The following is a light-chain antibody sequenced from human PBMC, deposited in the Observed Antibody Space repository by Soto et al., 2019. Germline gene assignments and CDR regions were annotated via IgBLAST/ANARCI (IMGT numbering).Light chain of an antibody. CDR3: QQYDKWPWT. CDR1: QSVSNN. V-gene: IGKV3-15*01. CDR2: GAS. J-gene: IGKJ1*01. Sequence: EVVMTQSPATLSVSPGERGTIFSMASQSVSNNLAWYQQNPGQAPRXIIYGASTRATGIPARFSGSGSGTEFTPTISSLQSEDFAVYYCQQYDKWPWTFGQGTKVDI.